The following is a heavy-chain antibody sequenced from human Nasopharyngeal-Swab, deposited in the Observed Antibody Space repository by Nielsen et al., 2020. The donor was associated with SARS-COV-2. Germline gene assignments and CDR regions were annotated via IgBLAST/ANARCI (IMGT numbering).Heavy chain of an antibody. CDR2: INPNSGGT. CDR1: GYTFTGYY. Sequence: ASVKVSCKASGYTFTGYYMHWVRQAPGQGLEWMGRINPNSGGTNYAQKFQGRVTMTRDTSISTAYMELSRLRSDDTAVYYRARGPLYYYDSESHFDYWGQGTLVTVSS. V-gene: IGHV1-2*06. J-gene: IGHJ4*02. CDR3: ARGPLYYYDSESHFDY. D-gene: IGHD3-22*01.